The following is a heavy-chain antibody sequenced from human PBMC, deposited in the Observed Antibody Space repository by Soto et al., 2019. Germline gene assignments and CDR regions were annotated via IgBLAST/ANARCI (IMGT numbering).Heavy chain of an antibody. V-gene: IGHV4-31*03. Sequence: QVQLQESGPGLVKPSQTLSLTCTVSGASISSGGYYWGGIRQHPGKGLEWIGFIYYIGSSYYNPSLESRIALSVDTSKNHFSLNLTSVTAADTTVYYCARVLRDVLSDRYYWYFDLWGRGTLVTVSS. CDR3: ARVLRDVLSDRYYWYFDL. D-gene: IGHD3-16*02. J-gene: IGHJ2*01. CDR2: IYYIGSS. CDR1: GASISSGGYY.